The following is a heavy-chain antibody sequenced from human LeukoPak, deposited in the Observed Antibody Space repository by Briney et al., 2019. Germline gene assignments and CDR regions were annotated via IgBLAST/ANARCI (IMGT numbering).Heavy chain of an antibody. CDR3: ARGYYDILTGYYPDNWFDP. V-gene: IGHV1-2*06. D-gene: IGHD3-9*01. Sequence: ASVTVSCTASGYTFTGYYMHWVRQAPGQGLEWMGRINPNSGGTNYAQKFQGRVTMTRDTSISTAYMELSRLRSDDTAVYYCARGYYDILTGYYPDNWFDPWGQGTLVTVSS. CDR1: GYTFTGYY. CDR2: INPNSGGT. J-gene: IGHJ5*02.